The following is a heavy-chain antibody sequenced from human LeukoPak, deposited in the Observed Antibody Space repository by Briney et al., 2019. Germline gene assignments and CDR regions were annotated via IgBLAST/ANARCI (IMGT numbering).Heavy chain of an antibody. CDR1: GFTFSSCA. D-gene: IGHD3-10*01. J-gene: IGHJ4*02. Sequence: GGSLRLSCAAWGFTFSSCAMSGLRGAPGKGLEGVSAISGTGSSTYYADYVKGRFNISSDNSKNTLYLPMNRLRAEDTAVYYCAKDQRLVGFGELPLPDYWGQGTLVTVSS. CDR3: AKDQRLVGFGELPLPDY. V-gene: IGHV3-23*01. CDR2: ISGTGSST.